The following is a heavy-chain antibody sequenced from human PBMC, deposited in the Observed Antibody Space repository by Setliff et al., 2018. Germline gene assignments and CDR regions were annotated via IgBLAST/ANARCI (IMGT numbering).Heavy chain of an antibody. J-gene: IGHJ4*02. CDR1: GFTFWSYA. V-gene: IGHV3-49*04. D-gene: IGHD6-19*01. CDR3: TRASSIAVAGSSI. CDR2: IRSKAYGGTT. Sequence: PGGSLRLSCAASGFTFWSYAMSWVRQAPGKGLEWVGFIRSKAYGGTTEYAASVKGRFTISRDDSKSIAYLQMNSLKTEDTAVYYCTRASSIAVAGSSIWGQGTLVTVSS.